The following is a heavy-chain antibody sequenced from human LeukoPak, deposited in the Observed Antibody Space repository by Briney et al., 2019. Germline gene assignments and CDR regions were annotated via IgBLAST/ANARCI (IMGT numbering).Heavy chain of an antibody. CDR2: FDPEDGET. D-gene: IGHD6-19*01. CDR3: ATSYVGVAVAGFFD. J-gene: IGHJ4*02. Sequence: ASVRVSCKVSGYTLTELSMHWVRQAPGKGLEWMGGFDPEDGETIYAQKFRGRVTMTEDTSTDTAYMELSSLRSEDTAVYYCATSYVGVAVAGFFDWGQGTLVTVSS. CDR1: GYTLTELS. V-gene: IGHV1-24*01.